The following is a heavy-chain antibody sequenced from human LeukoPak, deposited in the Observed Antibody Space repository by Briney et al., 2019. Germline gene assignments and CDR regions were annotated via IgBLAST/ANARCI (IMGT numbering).Heavy chain of an antibody. CDR2: VNGDGSST. D-gene: IGHD6-13*01. CDR3: ARDGIAAVDFDY. J-gene: IGHJ4*02. CDR1: GFTFSTYW. V-gene: IGHV3-74*01. Sequence: GESLRLSCAASGFTFSTYWMHWVRQAPGKGLVWVSRVNGDGSSTNYADSVKGRFTISRDNAKNTLYLQMNSLRAEDTAVYYCARDGIAAVDFDYWGQGILVTVSS.